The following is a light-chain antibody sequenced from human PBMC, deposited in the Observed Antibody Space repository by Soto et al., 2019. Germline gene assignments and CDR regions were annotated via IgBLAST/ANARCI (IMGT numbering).Light chain of an antibody. V-gene: IGKV3-20*01. J-gene: IGKJ3*01. CDR1: QSVSSSY. CDR3: QQYCSSPPQFT. CDR2: GAS. Sequence: EIVLTQSPGTLSSSPGERATLSCRASQSVSSSYLAWYQQKPGQAPRLLMYGASSRATGIPDRFSGSGSGTDFNLSISRLEPEDFAVYYCQQYCSSPPQFTSGPGTKLDI.